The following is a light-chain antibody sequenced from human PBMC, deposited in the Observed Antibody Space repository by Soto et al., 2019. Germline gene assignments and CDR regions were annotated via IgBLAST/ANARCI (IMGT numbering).Light chain of an antibody. CDR1: SSNIGGNY. CDR2: RNN. CDR3: AAWDDSLSGSYV. Sequence: QSVRTQPPSASGTPGQRVTISCSGSSSNIGGNYVYWYQQLPGTAPKLLIYRNNQRPSGVPDRFSGSKSGTSASLAISGLRSEDEADYYCAAWDDSLSGSYVFGTGTKVTVL. J-gene: IGLJ1*01. V-gene: IGLV1-47*01.